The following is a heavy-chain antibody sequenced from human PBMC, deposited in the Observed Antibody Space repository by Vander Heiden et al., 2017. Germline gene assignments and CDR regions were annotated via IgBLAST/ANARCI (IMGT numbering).Heavy chain of an antibody. CDR3: ARWSRLDV. CDR2: IGGGSDPI. Sequence: DVQLVESGGGLVQPGGSLRRSCTDSGFTFITYSMNWVRQAPGKGLEWVSYIGGGSDPIYYADSVKGRFTISRDNAKNSLYLQMNSLRDEDTAVYYCARWSRLDVWGQGTTVTVSS. CDR1: GFTFITYS. J-gene: IGHJ6*02. V-gene: IGHV3-48*02.